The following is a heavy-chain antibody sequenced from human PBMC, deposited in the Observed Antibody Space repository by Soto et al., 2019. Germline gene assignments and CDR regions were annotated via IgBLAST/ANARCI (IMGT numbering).Heavy chain of an antibody. Sequence: QVQLVQSGAEVKKPGSSVKVSCKTSGGTFSSYAISWVRQAPGQGLEWMGGIIPIFGTANYAQKFQGRVTITADESTSTVYMELSRLRSEDTAVYYCARAAPSGWYRGWGQGTLVTVSS. CDR1: GGTFSSYA. J-gene: IGHJ4*02. D-gene: IGHD6-19*01. V-gene: IGHV1-69*01. CDR2: IIPIFGTA. CDR3: ARAAPSGWYRG.